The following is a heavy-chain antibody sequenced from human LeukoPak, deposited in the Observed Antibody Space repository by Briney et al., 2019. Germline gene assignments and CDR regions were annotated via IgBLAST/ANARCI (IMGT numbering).Heavy chain of an antibody. CDR3: ARDGPNTLSGSYGDY. J-gene: IGHJ4*02. D-gene: IGHD1-26*01. Sequence: ASVKVSCKASGYTFTSYGISWVRQAPGQGLEWMGIINPSGGSTSYAQKFQGRVTMTRDTSTSTVYMELSSLRSEDTAVYYCARDGPNTLSGSYGDYWGQGTLVTVSS. CDR1: GYTFTSYG. CDR2: INPSGGST. V-gene: IGHV1-46*01.